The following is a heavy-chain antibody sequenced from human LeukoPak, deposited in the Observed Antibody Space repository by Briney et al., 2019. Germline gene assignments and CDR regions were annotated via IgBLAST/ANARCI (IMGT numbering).Heavy chain of an antibody. J-gene: IGHJ4*02. Sequence: ASVKVSCKASGYTFTSYGISWVRQAPGQGLEWMGWISAYNGNTNYAQKLQGRVTMTTDTSTSTAYMELSSLRSEDTAVYYCARRNGYCSGGSCYSSGLFDYWGQGTLVTVSS. V-gene: IGHV1-18*01. D-gene: IGHD2-15*01. CDR2: ISAYNGNT. CDR1: GYTFTSYG. CDR3: ARRNGYCSGGSCYSSGLFDY.